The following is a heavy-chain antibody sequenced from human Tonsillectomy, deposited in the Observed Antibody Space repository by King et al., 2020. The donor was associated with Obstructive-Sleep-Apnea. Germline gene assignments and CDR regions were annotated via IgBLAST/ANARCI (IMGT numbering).Heavy chain of an antibody. CDR1: GFTFSNYA. V-gene: IGHV3-30-3*01. J-gene: IGHJ3*02. D-gene: IGHD3-22*01. Sequence: VQLVESGGGVVQPGRSLRLSCAASGFTFSNYAMHWVRQAPGKGLEWVAVISYDGSNKYYADSVKGRFTISRDNSKNTLYLQMNSLRAEDTAVYYCARDGNYDSSGYYLDAFDIWAQGTMVTVSS. CDR2: ISYDGSNK. CDR3: ARDGNYDSSGYYLDAFDI.